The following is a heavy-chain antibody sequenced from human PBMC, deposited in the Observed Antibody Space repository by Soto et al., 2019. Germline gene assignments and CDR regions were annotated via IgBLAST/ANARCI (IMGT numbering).Heavy chain of an antibody. CDR3: AIYLPSLHLVELFGY. D-gene: IGHD3-16*01. V-gene: IGHV3-48*02. Sequence: GGSLRLSCAASGFTFSSYSMNWVRQAPGKGLEWVSYISSSSSTIYYTDSVKGRFTISRDNAKNSLYLQMNSLRDEDMAVYYFAIYLPSLHLVELFGYWGQGSLVTVSS. J-gene: IGHJ4*02. CDR2: ISSSSSTI. CDR1: GFTFSSYS.